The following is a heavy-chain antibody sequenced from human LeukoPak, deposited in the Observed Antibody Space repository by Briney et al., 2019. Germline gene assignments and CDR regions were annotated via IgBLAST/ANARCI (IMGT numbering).Heavy chain of an antibody. CDR3: ARPYDYGDSFSD. CDR1: GYIITSYW. J-gene: IGHJ4*02. CDR2: IYPVDSGT. D-gene: IGHD4-17*01. V-gene: IGHV5-51*01. Sequence: GESLKISCKASGYIITSYWICWVRQNPRKGLEWRGIIYPVDSGTRYSPSFQSDVISSADKSSSAAYLPRSSLKASTTAMYYCARPYDYGDSFSDWGQGTLVTVSS.